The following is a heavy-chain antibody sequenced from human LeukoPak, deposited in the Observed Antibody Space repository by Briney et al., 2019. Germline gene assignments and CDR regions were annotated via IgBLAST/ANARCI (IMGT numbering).Heavy chain of an antibody. J-gene: IGHJ4*02. D-gene: IGHD2-15*01. Sequence: GGSLRLSCAASGFTFSSYEMNWVRQAPGKGLEWVSAISGSGGSTYYADSVKGRFTISRDNSKNTLYLQMNSLRAEDTAVYYCAKVGERYCSGGSCYVFDYWGQGTLVTVSS. V-gene: IGHV3-23*01. CDR2: ISGSGGST. CDR3: AKVGERYCSGGSCYVFDY. CDR1: GFTFSSYE.